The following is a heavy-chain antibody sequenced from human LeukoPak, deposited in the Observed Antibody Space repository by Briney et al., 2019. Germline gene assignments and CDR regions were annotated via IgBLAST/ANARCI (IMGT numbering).Heavy chain of an antibody. D-gene: IGHD4-17*01. Sequence: GGSLRLPCAASGFTFSSYWMHWVRQAPGKGLVWVSRINSDGSSTSYADSVKGRFTISRDNAKNTLYLQMNSLRAEDTAVYYCARAETVTTHYWYFDLWGRGTLVTVSS. CDR1: GFTFSSYW. CDR2: INSDGSST. V-gene: IGHV3-74*01. CDR3: ARAETVTTHYWYFDL. J-gene: IGHJ2*01.